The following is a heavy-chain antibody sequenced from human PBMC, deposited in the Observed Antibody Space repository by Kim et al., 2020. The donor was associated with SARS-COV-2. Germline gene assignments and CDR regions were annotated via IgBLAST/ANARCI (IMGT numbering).Heavy chain of an antibody. V-gene: IGHV3-30-3*01. CDR1: GFTFSSYA. CDR3: SRENNWNYVGALDI. D-gene: IGHD1-7*01. CDR2: ISYDGSNK. Sequence: GGSLRLSCAASGFTFSSYAMHWVRQAPGKGLEWVAVISYDGSNKYYADSVKGRFTISRDNSKNTLYLQMNSLRAEDTAVYYCSRENNWNYVGALDIWGQG. J-gene: IGHJ3*02.